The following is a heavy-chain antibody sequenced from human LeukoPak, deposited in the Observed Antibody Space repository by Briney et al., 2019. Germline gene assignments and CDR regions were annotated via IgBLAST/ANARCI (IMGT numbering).Heavy chain of an antibody. CDR1: GGSISSYY. CDR2: IYYSGNT. V-gene: IGHV4-59*12. Sequence: PSETLSLTCTVSGGSISSYYWSWIRQPPGKGLEWIGYIYYSGNTNYNPSLKSRVTISVDTSKNQFSLKLSSVTAADTAVYYCARGPGIGITMVRGVIIPFDYWGQGTLVTVSS. CDR3: ARGPGIGITMVRGVIIPFDY. D-gene: IGHD3-10*01. J-gene: IGHJ4*02.